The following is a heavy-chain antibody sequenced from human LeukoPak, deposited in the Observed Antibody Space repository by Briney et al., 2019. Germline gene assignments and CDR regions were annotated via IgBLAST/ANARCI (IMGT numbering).Heavy chain of an antibody. CDR1: GGSLSGHY. CDR2: IYYTGTT. J-gene: IGHJ4*02. CDR3: ARFSWGCSTASCYLTN. Sequence: SETLSLTCTVGGGSLSGHYWGWIRQPPGKGLELVGHIYYTGTTFYNPSLNSRVTITLDTSRNQFSLRLTTVIAADTAVYYCARFSWGCSTASCYLTNWGQGALVTVSS. V-gene: IGHV4-59*11. D-gene: IGHD2-2*01.